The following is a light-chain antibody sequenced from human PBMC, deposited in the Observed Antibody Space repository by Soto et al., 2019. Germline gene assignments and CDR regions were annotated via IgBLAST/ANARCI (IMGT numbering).Light chain of an antibody. J-gene: IGLJ2*01. Sequence: QSVLTQPPSASGTPGQRVTSSCSGSSSNIGSNYVYWYQQLPGTAPKLLIYRNNQRPSGVPDRFSGSKSGTSASLAISGLRSEDEADYYCAAWDDRLSGPAVVLGGGTKLPVL. CDR1: SSNIGSNY. V-gene: IGLV1-47*01. CDR2: RNN. CDR3: AAWDDRLSGPAVV.